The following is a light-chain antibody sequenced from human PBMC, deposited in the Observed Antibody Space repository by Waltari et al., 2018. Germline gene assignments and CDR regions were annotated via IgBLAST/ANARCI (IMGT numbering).Light chain of an antibody. V-gene: IGKV3-15*01. Sequence: EIVMTQSPATLSVSPGERATISCRASQSVSANVAWYQQSPGQAPRLLIFGASTRATGIPARFSGSGSVTAFTLTISGVQSEDLAIYYCQQYNNWPPEYTFGQGTKLEIK. CDR2: GAS. J-gene: IGKJ2*01. CDR3: QQYNNWPPEYT. CDR1: QSVSAN.